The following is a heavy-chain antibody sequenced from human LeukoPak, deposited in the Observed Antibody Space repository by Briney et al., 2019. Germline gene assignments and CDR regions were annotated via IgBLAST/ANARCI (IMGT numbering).Heavy chain of an antibody. D-gene: IGHD6-13*01. V-gene: IGHV3-30-3*01. CDR2: ISYDGSNK. J-gene: IGHJ5*02. CDR1: GFTFSSYA. Sequence: GGSLRLSCAASGFTFSSYAMHWVRQAPGKGLEWVAVISYDGSNKYYADSVKGRFTISRDNSKNTLYLQMNSLRAEDTAVYYCARDGYSSSWTANWFDPWGQGTLVTVSS. CDR3: ARDGYSSSWTANWFDP.